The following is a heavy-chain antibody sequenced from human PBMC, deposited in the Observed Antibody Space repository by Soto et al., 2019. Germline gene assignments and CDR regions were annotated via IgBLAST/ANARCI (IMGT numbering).Heavy chain of an antibody. CDR1: GFTFSSYA. CDR2: ISYDGSNK. CDR3: ARTSDY. Sequence: GGSLRLSCAASGFTFSSYAMHWVRQAPGKGLEWVAVISYDGSNKYYADSVKGRFTISRDNSKNTLYLQMNSLRAEDTAVYYCARTSDYWGQGTLVTVSS. J-gene: IGHJ4*02. V-gene: IGHV3-30-3*01.